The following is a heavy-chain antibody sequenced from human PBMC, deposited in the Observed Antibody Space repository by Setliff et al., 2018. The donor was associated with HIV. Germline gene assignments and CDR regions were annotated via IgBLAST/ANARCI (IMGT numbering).Heavy chain of an antibody. CDR3: ARDKTGDLWYFDS. Sequence: VKVSCKASGGTFSSYGITWLRQAPGQGLEWMGGIIPFFRTTNYAQKFQGRVTVTADISTSTAYMELRSLRSDDTAVYYCARDKTGDLWYFDSWGQGTLVTVSS. J-gene: IGHJ4*02. V-gene: IGHV1-69*13. CDR1: GGTFSSYG. CDR2: IIPFFRTT. D-gene: IGHD7-27*01.